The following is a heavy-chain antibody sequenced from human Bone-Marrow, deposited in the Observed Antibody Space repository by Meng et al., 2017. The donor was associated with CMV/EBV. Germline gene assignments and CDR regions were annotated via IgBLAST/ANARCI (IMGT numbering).Heavy chain of an antibody. CDR2: ISAYNGNT. CDR1: GYTFTSYG. D-gene: IGHD2-2*02. Sequence: ASVKVSCKASGYTFTSYGISWVRQAPGQGLEWMGWISAYNGNTNYAQKLQGRVTMTTDTSTSTAYMELSSLRSEDTAVYYCASPSSTSCYTRVCVRYYYGMDVWGQGTTVTGSS. CDR3: ASPSSTSCYTRVCVRYYYGMDV. J-gene: IGHJ6*02. V-gene: IGHV1-18*01.